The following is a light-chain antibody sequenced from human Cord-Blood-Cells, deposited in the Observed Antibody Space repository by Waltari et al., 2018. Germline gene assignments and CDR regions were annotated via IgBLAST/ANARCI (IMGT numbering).Light chain of an antibody. Sequence: DIVMTQSPDSLAASVGDRVTITCQASQDISNYLNWYQQKPGKAPKLLIYDASNLETGVPSRFSGSGSGTDFTFTISSLQPEDIATYYCQQYDNLSYTFGQGTKLEIK. CDR3: QQYDNLSYT. J-gene: IGKJ2*01. CDR1: QDISNY. V-gene: IGKV1-33*01. CDR2: DAS.